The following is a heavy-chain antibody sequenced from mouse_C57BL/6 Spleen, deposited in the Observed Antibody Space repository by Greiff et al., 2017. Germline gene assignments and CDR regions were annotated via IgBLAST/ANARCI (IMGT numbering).Heavy chain of an antibody. Sequence: VQLQQSGAELAKPGASVKLSCKASGYTFTSYWMPWVKQRPGQGLEWIGYINPSSGNTKYNQKFKNKATLTAAKSSSTAYMQLSSLTYEDSAVCYWARCDYGNSSLDDWGKGTTVTVSS. J-gene: IGHJ2*01. CDR3: ARCDYGNSSLDD. D-gene: IGHD1-1*01. CDR2: INPSSGNT. V-gene: IGHV1-7*01. CDR1: GYTFTSYW.